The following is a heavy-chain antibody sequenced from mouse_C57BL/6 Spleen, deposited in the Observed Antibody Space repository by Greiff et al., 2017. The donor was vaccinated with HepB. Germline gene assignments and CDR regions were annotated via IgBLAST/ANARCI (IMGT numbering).Heavy chain of an antibody. J-gene: IGHJ2*01. CDR2: ILPGSGST. Sequence: QVQLQQSGAELMKPGASVKLSCKATGYTFTGYWIEWVKQRPGHGLEWIGEILPGSGSTNYNEKFKGKATFTADTSSNTAYMQLSSLTTEDPAIYYCARGGYYYGSRSYFDYWGQGTTLTVSS. CDR3: ARGGYYYGSRSYFDY. V-gene: IGHV1-9*01. D-gene: IGHD1-1*01. CDR1: GYTFTGYW.